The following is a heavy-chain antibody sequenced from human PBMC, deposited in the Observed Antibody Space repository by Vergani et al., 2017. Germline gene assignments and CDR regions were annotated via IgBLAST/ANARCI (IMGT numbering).Heavy chain of an antibody. D-gene: IGHD6-25*01. J-gene: IGHJ3*02. V-gene: IGHV4-59*01. Sequence: QVQLQESGPGLVKPSETLSLTCTVSGGSISSYYWSWIRQPPGKGLEWIGYIYYSGSTNYNPSLKSRVTISVDTSKNQFSLKLSSVTAAYTAVYYCARDRKAGAFDIWGQGTTVTVSS. CDR3: ARDRKAGAFDI. CDR1: GGSISSYY. CDR2: IYYSGST.